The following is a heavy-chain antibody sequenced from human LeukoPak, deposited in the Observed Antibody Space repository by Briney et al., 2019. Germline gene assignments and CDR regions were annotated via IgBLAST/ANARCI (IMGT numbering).Heavy chain of an antibody. CDR1: GFTFSNYG. J-gene: IGHJ4*02. CDR2: IRYDGSQK. Sequence: PGGSLRLSCAASGFTFSNYGMHWVRQAPGKGLEWVAYIRYDGSQKYYGDSVKGRFTISRDNSKNTVYLQMNSLRDEDTAVYYCARDLLSLPHKYVDSWGQGTLVTVSS. CDR3: ARDLLSLPHKYVDS. V-gene: IGHV3-30*02. D-gene: IGHD3-16*01.